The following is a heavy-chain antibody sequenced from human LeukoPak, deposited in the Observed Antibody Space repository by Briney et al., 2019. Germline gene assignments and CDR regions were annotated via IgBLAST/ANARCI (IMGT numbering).Heavy chain of an antibody. V-gene: IGHV3-53*01. CDR1: EFTFSDYY. Sequence: GGSLRLSCAASEFTFSDYYMSWVRQAPGKGLEWVSVIYSGGSTYYADSVKGRFTISRDNSKNTLSLQMSNLRAEDTATYYCARSDCGSDGCKLLNYWGQGILVTVSS. D-gene: IGHD2-21*01. CDR3: ARSDCGSDGCKLLNY. J-gene: IGHJ4*02. CDR2: IYSGGST.